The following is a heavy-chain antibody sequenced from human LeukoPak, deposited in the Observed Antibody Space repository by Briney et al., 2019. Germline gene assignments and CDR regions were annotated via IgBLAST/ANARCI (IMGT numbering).Heavy chain of an antibody. CDR2: ISPYNGNT. Sequence: ASVKDSCKASGYTFTGYYMHWVRQAPGQGLEWMGWISPYNGNTNYTPKLQGRLTMTTDTSTSTAYMELRSLRSDDTAVYYCARDRQCGYWGQGTLVTVSS. CDR3: ARDRQCGY. CDR1: GYTFTGYY. D-gene: IGHD2-21*01. V-gene: IGHV1-18*04. J-gene: IGHJ4*02.